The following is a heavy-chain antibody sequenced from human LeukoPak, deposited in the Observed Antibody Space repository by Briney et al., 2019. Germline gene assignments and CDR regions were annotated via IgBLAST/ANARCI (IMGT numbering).Heavy chain of an antibody. CDR3: ARAGSQQLVRYYFDY. J-gene: IGHJ4*02. CDR2: ISYDGSNK. CDR1: GFTFSPYT. V-gene: IGHV3-30-3*01. Sequence: GGPLRLSCAASGFTFSPYTMYWVRQAPGKGLECVAVISYDGSNKYYADSVKGRFTISRDNSINTLYLQMNSLRAEDTAVYYCARAGSQQLVRYYFDYWGQGTLVTVSS. D-gene: IGHD6-13*01.